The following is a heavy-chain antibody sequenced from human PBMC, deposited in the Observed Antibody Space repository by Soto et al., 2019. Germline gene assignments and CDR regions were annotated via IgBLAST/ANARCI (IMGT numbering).Heavy chain of an antibody. CDR2: INPSGGST. CDR1: GYTFTSYY. D-gene: IGHD3-10*01. J-gene: IGHJ3*02. V-gene: IGHV1-46*01. Sequence: QVQLVQSGAEVKKPGASVTVSCKASGYTFTSYYMHWVRQAPGQGREWMGIINPSGGSTSYAQKFQGRVTMARDTFTSTVYMELSSLRSEDTAVYYWARVGDQGGCGELGGDAFDIWGQGTMVTVSS. CDR3: ARVGDQGGCGELGGDAFDI.